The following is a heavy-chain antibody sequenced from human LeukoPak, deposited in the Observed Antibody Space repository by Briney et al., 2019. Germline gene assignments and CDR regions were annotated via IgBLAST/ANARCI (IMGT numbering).Heavy chain of an antibody. CDR2: ISGGGGST. CDR1: GFTFSSYA. J-gene: IGHJ6*02. CDR3: AKLLRITMILYGMDV. Sequence: GGSLRLSCAASGFTFSSYAMSWVRQAPGKGLEWVSAISGGGGSTYYADSVKGRFTISRDNSKNTLYPQMNSLRAEDTAVYYCAKLLRITMILYGMDVWGQGTTVTVSS. V-gene: IGHV3-23*01. D-gene: IGHD3-22*01.